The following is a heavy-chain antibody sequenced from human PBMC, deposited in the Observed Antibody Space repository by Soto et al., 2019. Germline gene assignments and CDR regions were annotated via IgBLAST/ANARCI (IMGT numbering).Heavy chain of an antibody. CDR1: GYSIGSGYY. CDR2: MLYSGLT. D-gene: IGHD2-15*01. V-gene: IGHV4-38-2*01. CDR3: APLSVSLSGPYGIHV. Sequence: PSETLSLTCDVSGYSIGSGYYWGWIRQPPGKGLEWIGSMLYSGLTYYNPSLKSRVTLSVDTSKNQFSVRLNSVTASDTAVYYCAPLSVSLSGPYGIHVWGQGTTVTVSS. J-gene: IGHJ6*02.